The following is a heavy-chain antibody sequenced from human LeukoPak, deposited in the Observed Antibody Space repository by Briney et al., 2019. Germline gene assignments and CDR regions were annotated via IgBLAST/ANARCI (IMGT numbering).Heavy chain of an antibody. V-gene: IGHV1-2*02. J-gene: IGHJ4*02. CDR3: ARGFLSGSYPWGFDY. CDR2: INPNRGGT. Sequence: ASVKVSCKASGYTFTGYYMHWVRQAPGQGLEWMGWINPNRGGTNYAQKFQGRVTMTRDTSISTAYMELSRLRSDDTAVYYCARGFLSGSYPWGFDYWGQGPLVTVSS. D-gene: IGHD1-26*01. CDR1: GYTFTGYY.